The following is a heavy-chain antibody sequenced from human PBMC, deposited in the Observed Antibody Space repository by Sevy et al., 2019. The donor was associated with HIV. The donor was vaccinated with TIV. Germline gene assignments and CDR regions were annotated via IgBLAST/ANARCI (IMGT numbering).Heavy chain of an antibody. CDR1: GFTFSSYW. CDR3: AGAVIVATGDYYGMDV. J-gene: IGHJ6*02. Sequence: GGSLRLSCAASGFTFSSYWMSWVRQAPGKGLEWVANIKQDGSEKYYVDSVKGHFTISRDNSKNSLYLQMNSRIAEDTAVYYCAGAVIVATGDYYGMDVWGQGTTVTVSS. D-gene: IGHD5-12*01. V-gene: IGHV3-7*01. CDR2: IKQDGSEK.